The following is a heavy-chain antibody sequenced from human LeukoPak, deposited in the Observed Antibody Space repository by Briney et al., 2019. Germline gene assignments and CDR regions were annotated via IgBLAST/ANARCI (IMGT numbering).Heavy chain of an antibody. CDR1: GFTFSSYW. V-gene: IGHV3-74*01. CDR3: ASLGRLRS. Sequence: AGGSLRLSCAASGFTFSSYWMHWVRQAPGKGLVWVSRIDPDGSGIRYADSVRGRFTISRDNAKNTLYLEMNSLRAEDTAVYYCASLGRLRSWGQGTLVTVSS. CDR2: IDPDGSGI. J-gene: IGHJ5*02. D-gene: IGHD3-3*01.